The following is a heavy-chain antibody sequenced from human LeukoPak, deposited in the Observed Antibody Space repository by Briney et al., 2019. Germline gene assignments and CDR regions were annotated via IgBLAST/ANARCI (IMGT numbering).Heavy chain of an antibody. CDR3: TRDFGRSSYYFDF. D-gene: IGHD3-3*01. CDR2: IKQDGSEK. Sequence: GGSLRLSCAASGFTFNDYWMSWVRQAPGKGLEWVANIKQDGSEKYYVDSVRGRLTISRDNAENSLFLQMNRLRVEVTAVYYCTRDFGRSSYYFDFWGQGTLVTVSS. V-gene: IGHV3-7*01. CDR1: GFTFNDYW. J-gene: IGHJ4*02.